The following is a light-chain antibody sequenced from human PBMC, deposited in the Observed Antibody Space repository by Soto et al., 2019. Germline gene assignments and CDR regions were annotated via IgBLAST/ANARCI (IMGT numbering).Light chain of an antibody. V-gene: IGKV2-30*01. CDR1: QSPVTSDGNTY. Sequence: DVVMTQSPLSLSVIPGQPASISCRSSQSPVTSDGNTYLNWFHQRPGQSPRRLIYKISNRDSGAPDRVIAGGSGTECTRKLSRVEAENVGIYYCMQGTSWQHTFRQGTKLEI. CDR2: KIS. J-gene: IGKJ2*01. CDR3: MQGTSWQHT.